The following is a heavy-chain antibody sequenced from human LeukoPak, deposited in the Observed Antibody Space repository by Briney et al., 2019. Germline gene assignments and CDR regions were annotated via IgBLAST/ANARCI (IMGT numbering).Heavy chain of an antibody. D-gene: IGHD6-13*01. V-gene: IGHV3-30*02. CDR2: IRYDGSNK. CDR3: AKVGSSWRYYYYYMDV. J-gene: IGHJ6*03. Sequence: GGSLRLSCAASGFTFSNYGVHWVRQAPGKGLEWVAFIRYDGSNKYYADSVKGRFTISRDNSKNTLYLQMNSLRAEDTAVYYCAKVGSSWRYYYYYMDVWGKGTTVTVSS. CDR1: GFTFSNYG.